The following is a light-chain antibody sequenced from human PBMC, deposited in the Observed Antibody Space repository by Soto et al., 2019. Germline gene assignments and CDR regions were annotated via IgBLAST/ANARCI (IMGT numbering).Light chain of an antibody. Sequence: IQITQSPSSLSASVGDRVTITCRASQGISSYLAWYQQKPGKAPKLLIYAASTLQSGVPSRFSGSGSGTDFTLTISCLQSEDFATYYCQQYYSYSWTFGQGTKVDIK. CDR2: AAS. CDR3: QQYYSYSWT. J-gene: IGKJ1*01. V-gene: IGKV1-8*01. CDR1: QGISSY.